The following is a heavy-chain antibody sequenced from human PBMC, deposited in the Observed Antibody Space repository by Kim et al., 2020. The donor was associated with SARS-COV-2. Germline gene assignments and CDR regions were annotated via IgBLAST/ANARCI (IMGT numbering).Heavy chain of an antibody. Sequence: SETLSLTCTVSGGSISSYYWSWIRQPPGKGLEWIGYIYYSGSTNYNPSLKSRVTVSVDTPKNQFSLKLSSVTAADTAVYYCARGARYYDSSGKNFFDPWGQGTLVTVSS. CDR1: GGSISSYY. V-gene: IGHV4-59*13. CDR3: ARGARYYDSSGKNFFDP. D-gene: IGHD3-22*01. J-gene: IGHJ5*02. CDR2: IYYSGST.